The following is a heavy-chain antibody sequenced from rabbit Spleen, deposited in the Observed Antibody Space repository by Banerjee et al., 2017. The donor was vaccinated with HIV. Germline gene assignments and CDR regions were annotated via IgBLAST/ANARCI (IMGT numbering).Heavy chain of an antibody. D-gene: IGHD7-1*01. CDR1: GFGISCYH. CDR2: IHTSSGST. Sequence: QSVVESGGGLVKPGGTLTLTCKASGFGISCYHMCWDRPAPGEGLELIAYIHTSSGSTWYASWVNGRFTISRSTSLNTVTLQLNSLTAADTATYFCARGLWYGTVDHGYSFWGLWGPGTRVT. J-gene: IGHJ4*01. V-gene: IGHV1S43*01. CDR3: ARGLWYGTVDHGYSFWGL.